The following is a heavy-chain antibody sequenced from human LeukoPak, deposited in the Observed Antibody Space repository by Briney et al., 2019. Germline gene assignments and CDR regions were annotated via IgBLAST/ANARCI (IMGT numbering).Heavy chain of an antibody. CDR3: ARRTNNYNKGGHYYYYYYMDV. Sequence: PSETLSLTCAVYGGSFCGYYWSWIRQPPGEGLECIGEINRSGSTNYNPSLKSRVTISVSTSKNQFSLNMSSAAGADTAAFYCARRTNNYNKGGHYYYYYYMDVWGKGTTVTVSS. J-gene: IGHJ6*03. CDR2: INRSGST. D-gene: IGHD1/OR15-1a*01. CDR1: GGSFCGYY. V-gene: IGHV4-34*01.